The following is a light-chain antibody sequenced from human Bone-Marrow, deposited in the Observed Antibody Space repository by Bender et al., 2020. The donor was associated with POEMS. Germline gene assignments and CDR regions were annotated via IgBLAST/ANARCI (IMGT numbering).Light chain of an antibody. CDR2: DVT. Sequence: QSALTQPASVSASPGQSITISCTGTNRDIGAYDYVSWYQQHPGRAPKLIIYDVTNRPSGVSTRFSGSKSGNTASLTISGLQAEDEADYYCSSFGGSNSPVFGGGTLLTVL. CDR3: SSFGGSNSPV. CDR1: NRDIGAYDY. J-gene: IGLJ7*01. V-gene: IGLV2-14*03.